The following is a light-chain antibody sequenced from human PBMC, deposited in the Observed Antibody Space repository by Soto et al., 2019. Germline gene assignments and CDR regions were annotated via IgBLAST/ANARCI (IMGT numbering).Light chain of an antibody. CDR2: AAS. CDR1: QAISTW. V-gene: IGKV1D-12*01. Sequence: DIQMTQSPSSVSASVGDRVTITCRASQAISTWLAWYQQKPGKAPKLLIYAASNLQSGVPSRFSGSGSGTDFTLTISSLQSEDFATYSCQQANSFPRTFGQGTKVEIK. J-gene: IGKJ1*01. CDR3: QQANSFPRT.